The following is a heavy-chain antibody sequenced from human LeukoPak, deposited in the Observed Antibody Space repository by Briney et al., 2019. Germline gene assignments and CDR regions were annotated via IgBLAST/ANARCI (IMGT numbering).Heavy chain of an antibody. CDR3: ARGSRITMVRGEYYFDY. D-gene: IGHD3-10*01. CDR2: IYYSGST. CDR1: GGSVSSGDYY. J-gene: IGHJ4*02. V-gene: IGHV4-30-4*01. Sequence: PSETLSLTCTVSGGSVSSGDYYWSWIRQPPGKGLEWIGDIYYSGSTYYNPSLKSRVTISADTSKNQFSLKLSSVTAADTAVYYCARGSRITMVRGEYYFDYWGQGTLVTVSP.